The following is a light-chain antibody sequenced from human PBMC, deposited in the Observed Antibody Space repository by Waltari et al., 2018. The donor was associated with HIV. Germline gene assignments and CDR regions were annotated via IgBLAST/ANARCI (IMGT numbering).Light chain of an antibody. V-gene: IGLV3-1*01. J-gene: IGLJ2*01. CDR3: QAWDSSTDVV. Sequence: SYELTQPPSVSVSPGQTASITCSGDKLGNKYACWYQQKPGQSPVLVNYQDNQRPSGLPERFSGSNSGNTATLTVSGTQAMDEADYYCQAWDSSTDVVFGGGTKLTVL. CDR2: QDN. CDR1: KLGNKY.